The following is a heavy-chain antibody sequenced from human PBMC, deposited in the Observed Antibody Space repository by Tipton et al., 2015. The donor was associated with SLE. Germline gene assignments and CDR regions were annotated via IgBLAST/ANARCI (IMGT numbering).Heavy chain of an antibody. CDR1: GFSICSYY. D-gene: IGHD5-24*01. Sequence: TLSLTCTVSGFSICSYYWGWIRQPPGKGLGWLGTIYHSGTTYYNPSLKSRLTLSIDTSKNQFSLKLSYVTAADTAVYYCVRLELPATKADYWGPGTLVTVSS. V-gene: IGHV4-38-2*02. CDR3: VRLELPATKADY. CDR2: IYHSGTT. J-gene: IGHJ4*02.